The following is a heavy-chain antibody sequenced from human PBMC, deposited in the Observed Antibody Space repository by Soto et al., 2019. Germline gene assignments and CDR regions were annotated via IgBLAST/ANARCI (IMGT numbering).Heavy chain of an antibody. CDR3: ARESPTFNNESIGYPDY. CDR1: GFSFSSYG. D-gene: IGHD3-22*01. CDR2: IWYDVSNK. J-gene: IGHJ4*02. V-gene: IGHV3-33*01. Sequence: PGGSLRLSCAASGFSFSSYGMHWVRQAPGKGLEWVAVIWYDVSNKYYGDSVKGRFTISRDNSKNTLYLQVNSLRAEDTAVYYCARESPTFNNESIGYPDYWGQGTLVTVSS.